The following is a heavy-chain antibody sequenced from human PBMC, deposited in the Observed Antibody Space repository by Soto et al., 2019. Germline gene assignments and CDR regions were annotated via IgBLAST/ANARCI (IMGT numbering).Heavy chain of an antibody. V-gene: IGHV1-18*01. Sequence: QVQLVQSGAEVKKPGASVKVSCKASDYTFTDYGISWVRRAPGQGLEWLAWISAYNGNTNYAPKLQGRVTVTTDTSTSTAYMELRSLRSDDTALYYCARCGNYYDNNMDVWGQGTTVTVSS. CDR2: ISAYNGNT. J-gene: IGHJ6*02. CDR1: DYTFTDYG. D-gene: IGHD3-22*01. CDR3: ARCGNYYDNNMDV.